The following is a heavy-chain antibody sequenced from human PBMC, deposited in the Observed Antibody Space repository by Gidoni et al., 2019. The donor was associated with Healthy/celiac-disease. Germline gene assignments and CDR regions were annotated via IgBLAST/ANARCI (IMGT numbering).Heavy chain of an antibody. J-gene: IGHJ4*02. CDR1: GGSISSGGYY. V-gene: IGHV4-31*03. Sequence: QVQLQESGPGLVKPSQTLSLTCTVSGGSISSGGYYWSWIRQHPGKGLEWIGYIYYSGSTYYNPSLKSRVTISVGTSKNQSSLKLSSVTAADTAVYYCARRACVTIFCLFDYWGQGTLVTVSS. D-gene: IGHD3-9*01. CDR2: IYYSGST. CDR3: ARRACVTIFCLFDY.